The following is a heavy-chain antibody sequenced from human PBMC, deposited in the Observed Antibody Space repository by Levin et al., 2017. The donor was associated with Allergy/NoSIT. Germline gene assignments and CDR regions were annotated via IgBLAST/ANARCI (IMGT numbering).Heavy chain of an antibody. J-gene: IGHJ2*01. Sequence: NPSETLSLTCTVSGGSISSSSYYWGWIRQPPGKGLEWIGSIYYSGSTYYNPSLKSRVTISVDTSKNQFSLKLSSVTAADTAVYYCASVPERTKNWYFDRWGRGTLVTVSS. V-gene: IGHV4-39*01. CDR1: GGSISSSSYY. D-gene: IGHD1/OR15-1a*01. CDR2: IYYSGST. CDR3: ASVPERTKNWYFDR.